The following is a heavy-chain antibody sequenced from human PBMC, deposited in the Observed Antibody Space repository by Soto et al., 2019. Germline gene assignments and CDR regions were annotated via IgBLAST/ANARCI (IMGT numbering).Heavy chain of an antibody. V-gene: IGHV4-30-2*01. CDR3: ARINFDYYDSSGYARWFDP. CDR1: GGSISSGGYS. Sequence: QLQLQESGSGLVKPSQTLSLTCAVSGGSISSGGYSWSWIRQPPGKGLEWIGYIYHSGSTYYNPSLKSRVTILLDRSKNQFYLKLSSVTAADTAVYYCARINFDYYDSSGYARWFDPWGQGTLVTVSS. D-gene: IGHD3-22*01. CDR2: IYHSGST. J-gene: IGHJ5*02.